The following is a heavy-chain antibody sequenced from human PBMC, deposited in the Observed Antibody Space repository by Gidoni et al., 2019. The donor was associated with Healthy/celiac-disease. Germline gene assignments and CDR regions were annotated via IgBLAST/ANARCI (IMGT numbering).Heavy chain of an antibody. Sequence: EVQLVETGGGLIQPGGSLRLSCAASGFTVSSNYMSWVRQAPGKGLEWVSVIYSGGSTYYADSVKGRFTISRDNSKNTLYLQMNSLRAEDTAVYYCARESRYRFGELDNDAFDIWGQGTMVTVSS. V-gene: IGHV3-53*02. CDR1: GFTVSSNY. D-gene: IGHD3-10*01. J-gene: IGHJ3*02. CDR2: IYSGGST. CDR3: ARESRYRFGELDNDAFDI.